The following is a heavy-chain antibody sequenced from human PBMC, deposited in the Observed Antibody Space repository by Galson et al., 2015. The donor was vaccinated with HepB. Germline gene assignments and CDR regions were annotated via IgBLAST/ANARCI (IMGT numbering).Heavy chain of an antibody. CDR2: ISSSSSYI. CDR3: ARASGYDSVRSGYYMDV. D-gene: IGHD5-12*01. Sequence: SLRLSCAASGFTFSSYSMNWVRQAPGKGLEWVSSISSSSSYIYYADSVKGRFTISRDNAKNPLYLQMNSLRAEDTAVYYCARASGYDSVRSGYYMDVWGKGTTVTVSS. CDR1: GFTFSSYS. J-gene: IGHJ6*03. V-gene: IGHV3-21*01.